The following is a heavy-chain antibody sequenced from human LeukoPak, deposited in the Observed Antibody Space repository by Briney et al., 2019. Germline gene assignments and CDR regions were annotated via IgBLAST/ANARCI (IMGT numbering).Heavy chain of an antibody. J-gene: IGHJ4*02. D-gene: IGHD3-9*01. CDR3: ARQIDGSYFDY. CDR1: GXSISSYY. Sequence: PSETLSLTCTVSGXSISSYYWSWIRQPPGKGLEWIGYIYYSGSTNYNPSLKSGVTISVDTSKNQFSLKLSSVTAADTAVYYCARQIDGSYFDYWGQGTLVTVSS. CDR2: IYYSGST. V-gene: IGHV4-59*08.